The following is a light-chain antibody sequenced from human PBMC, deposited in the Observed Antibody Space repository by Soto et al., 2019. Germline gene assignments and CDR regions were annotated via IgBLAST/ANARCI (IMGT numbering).Light chain of an antibody. J-gene: IGLJ1*01. CDR2: EVS. CDR1: SSDVGNYNY. CDR3: SSYTSSSKYV. V-gene: IGLV2-14*01. Sequence: SVLTQPASVSGSPGQSITISCTGTSSDVGNYNYVSWYQQHPAKAPKLMIFEVSNRPSGISSRFSGSKSGNTASLTISGLQAEDEADYYCSSYTSSSKYVFGTGTKVTVL.